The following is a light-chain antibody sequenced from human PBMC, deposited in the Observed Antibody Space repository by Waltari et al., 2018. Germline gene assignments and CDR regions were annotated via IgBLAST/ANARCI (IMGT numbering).Light chain of an antibody. CDR3: NSYTGSSSWV. V-gene: IGLV2-14*03. J-gene: IGLJ3*02. Sequence: QSALTQPASLSGSPGQSIPISCTGPSGYVGFYNYVSWYQQHPGKAPRLIIYDVSERPSGVSNRFSGSKSGNTASLTISGLQAEDEADYYCNSYTGSSSWVFGGGTKLTVL. CDR1: SGYVGFYNY. CDR2: DVS.